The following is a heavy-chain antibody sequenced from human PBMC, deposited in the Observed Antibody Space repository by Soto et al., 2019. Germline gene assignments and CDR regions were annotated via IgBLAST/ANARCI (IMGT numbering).Heavy chain of an antibody. J-gene: IGHJ5*02. CDR2: IFYSGST. V-gene: IGHV4-61*01. D-gene: IGHD3-16*01. CDR1: GGSVNSGSYY. CDR3: AGLRLGEGFDP. Sequence: PSETLSLTCTVSGGSVNSGSYYWKCIRQPPGKGLEWIGYIFYSGSTNYNPSLKRRVTISLDTSKNQFSMRLSSVTAADTAVYYCAGLRLGEGFDPWGQGTRVTVSS.